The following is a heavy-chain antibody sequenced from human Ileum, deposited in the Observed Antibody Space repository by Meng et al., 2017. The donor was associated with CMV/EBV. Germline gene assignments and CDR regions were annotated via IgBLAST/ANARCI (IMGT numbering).Heavy chain of an antibody. V-gene: IGHV2-5*01. CDR2: IFWNNDR. CDR1: GFSLTAGGVA. CDR3: ARKGPVDVHADY. Sequence: TFSGFSLTAGGVAVMWVRQPPGKALEWVALIFWNNDRRFNPSLQSRLTIAKDTSKNQVVLKMTDVDPADTATYYCARKGPVDVHADYWGQGTLVTVSS. D-gene: IGHD3-16*01. J-gene: IGHJ4*02.